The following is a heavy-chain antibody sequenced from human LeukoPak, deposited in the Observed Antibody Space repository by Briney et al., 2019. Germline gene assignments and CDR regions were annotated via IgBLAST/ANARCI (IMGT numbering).Heavy chain of an antibody. J-gene: IGHJ3*02. Sequence: ASVKVSCKASGYTFTNYAMNWVRQAPGQGLEWMGWINTNTGNPTYAQGFAGRFVFSLDTSVTTAYLQISSLKAEDTAVYYCARGNPGRGKLRGDAFDIWGQGTVVTVSS. D-gene: IGHD3-16*01. CDR1: GYTFTNYA. V-gene: IGHV7-4-1*02. CDR3: ARGNPGRGKLRGDAFDI. CDR2: INTNTGNP.